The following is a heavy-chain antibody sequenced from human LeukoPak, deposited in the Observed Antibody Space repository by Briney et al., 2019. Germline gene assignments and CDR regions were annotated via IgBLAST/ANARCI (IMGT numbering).Heavy chain of an antibody. V-gene: IGHV1-69*13. J-gene: IGHJ6*03. Sequence: SVKVSCKASGGTFSSYAISWVRQAPGQGLEWMGGIIPIFGTANYAQKFQGRVTITADESTSTAYMELSSLRSEDTAVYYCARDWQTPSGVGRTYYYYMDVWGKGTTVTVSS. CDR1: GGTFSSYA. CDR2: IIPIFGTA. D-gene: IGHD2-15*01. CDR3: ARDWQTPSGVGRTYYYYMDV.